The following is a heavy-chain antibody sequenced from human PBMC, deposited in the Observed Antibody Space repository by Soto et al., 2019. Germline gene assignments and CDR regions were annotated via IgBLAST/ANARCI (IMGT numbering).Heavy chain of an antibody. CDR2: TRNKANSSTT. CDR1: GFTFSDHY. V-gene: IGHV3-72*01. D-gene: IGHD3-3*01. CDR3: ARGSRTYYDFWSGYYTEAFNYGMDV. Sequence: GVSLRLSCAASGFTFSDHYMDWVRQAPGKGLEWVGRTRNKANSSTTEYAASVKGRFTISRDDSKNSLYLQMNSLKTEDTAVYYCARGSRTYYDFWSGYYTEAFNYGMDVWGQGTTVTVSS. J-gene: IGHJ6*02.